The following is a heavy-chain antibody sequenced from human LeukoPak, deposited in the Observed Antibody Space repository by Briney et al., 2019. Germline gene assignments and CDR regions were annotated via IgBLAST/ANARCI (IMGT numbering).Heavy chain of an antibody. Sequence: ASVKVSCKASGYTFISDDINWVRQVTGQGLEWMGWMNPNSGNTGYAQKFQGRVTITRNTSISTAFMELSSLRSEDTAVYYCARRAVGNSYCYSMDVWGKGTTVTVSS. V-gene: IGHV1-8*01. CDR1: GYTFISDD. J-gene: IGHJ6*03. CDR2: MNPNSGNT. D-gene: IGHD6-19*01. CDR3: ARRAVGNSYCYSMDV.